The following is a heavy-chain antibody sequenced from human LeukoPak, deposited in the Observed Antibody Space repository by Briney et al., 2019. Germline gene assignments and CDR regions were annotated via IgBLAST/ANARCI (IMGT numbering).Heavy chain of an antibody. D-gene: IGHD4-23*01. J-gene: IGHJ6*02. CDR2: IFYSGRT. Sequence: MASETLSLTCTVSGGSVSSSSYYWSWIRQPLGKGLEWIGYIFYSGRTNYNPSLKSRVTISVDTSKNEISLKLSSVTAADTAFYYCARDVGGNSPRYYYGLDVWGQGTTVTVSS. CDR1: GGSVSSSSYY. V-gene: IGHV4-61*01. CDR3: ARDVGGNSPRYYYGLDV.